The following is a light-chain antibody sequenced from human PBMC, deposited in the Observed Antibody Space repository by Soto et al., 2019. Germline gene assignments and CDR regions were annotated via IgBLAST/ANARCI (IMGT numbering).Light chain of an antibody. CDR3: QQRSNWPT. Sequence: EIVLTQSPATLSLSPGERATLSCRASQSIRSFLAWYQQKPGQAPRLLIYEASNRATGIPARFSGSGSGTDFTPTISSLEPEDFAVYYCQQRSNWPTFGQGTKVDIK. J-gene: IGKJ1*01. CDR2: EAS. CDR1: QSIRSF. V-gene: IGKV3-11*01.